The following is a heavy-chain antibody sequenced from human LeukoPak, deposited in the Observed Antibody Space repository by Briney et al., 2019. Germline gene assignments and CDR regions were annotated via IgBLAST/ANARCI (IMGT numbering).Heavy chain of an antibody. CDR2: LNSDGTST. D-gene: IGHD3-10*01. CDR3: AREYGSGSSRRRFDP. Sequence: GGSLRLSCAASGFIFSTYWMHWVRQAPGKGLMWVSRLNSDGTSTSYADSVRGRFTISRDNAKNTPYLQMNSLRADDTAVYYCAREYGSGSSRRRFDPWGQGTLVTVSS. CDR1: GFIFSTYW. V-gene: IGHV3-74*01. J-gene: IGHJ5*02.